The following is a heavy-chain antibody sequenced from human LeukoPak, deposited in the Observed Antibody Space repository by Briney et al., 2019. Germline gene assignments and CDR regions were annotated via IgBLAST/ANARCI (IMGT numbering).Heavy chain of an antibody. CDR1: GASIDTGDGY. CDR3: AKSVWFGELSAFNY. J-gene: IGHJ4*02. V-gene: IGHV4-30-4*01. D-gene: IGHD3-10*01. Sequence: SETLSLTCSVSGASIDTGDGYWSWIRQPPGKGLEWIGYIIYNGDAYYNPSLRSRLTISVDTSKNHFSLMVNSVTAADTAVYYCAKSVWFGELSAFNYWGQGSLVIVSS. CDR2: IIYNGDA.